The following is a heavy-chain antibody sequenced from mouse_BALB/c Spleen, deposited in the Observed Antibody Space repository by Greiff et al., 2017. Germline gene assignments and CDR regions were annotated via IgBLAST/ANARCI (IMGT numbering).Heavy chain of an antibody. Sequence: EVQLQQSGAELVKPGASVKLSCTASGFNIKDTYMHWVKQRPEQGLEWIGRINPANGNTKYDPKFQGKATITADTSSNTAYLQLSSLTSEDTAVYYCASPYYGNGFAYWGQGTLVTVSA. V-gene: IGHV14-3*02. CDR2: INPANGNT. D-gene: IGHD2-10*01. J-gene: IGHJ3*01. CDR1: GFNIKDTY. CDR3: ASPYYGNGFAY.